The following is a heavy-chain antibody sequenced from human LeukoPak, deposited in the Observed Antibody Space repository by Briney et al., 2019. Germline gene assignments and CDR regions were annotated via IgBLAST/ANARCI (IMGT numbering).Heavy chain of an antibody. V-gene: IGHV3-30-3*01. D-gene: IGHD5-24*01. CDR2: ISYDGSNK. CDR1: GFTFSSYA. CDR3: AGMATGFDY. Sequence: GGSLRLSCAASGFTFSSYAMHWVRQAPGKGLEWVAVISYDGSNKYYADSVKGRFTISRDNSKNTLYLQMNSLRAEDTAVYYCAGMATGFDYWGQGTLVTISS. J-gene: IGHJ4*02.